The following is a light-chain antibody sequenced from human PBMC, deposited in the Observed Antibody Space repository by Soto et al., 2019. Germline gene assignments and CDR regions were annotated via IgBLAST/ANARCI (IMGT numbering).Light chain of an antibody. CDR3: QQYNDYPWT. CDR1: QNINNW. J-gene: IGKJ1*01. CDR2: AAS. V-gene: IGKV1-12*01. Sequence: DIQMTQSPSSVSASVGDRFSITCRTSQNINNWLAWYQQKPGKAPKLLIYAASSLHSGVPSRFSGSGSGTEFTLTISSLQPDDFATYYCQQYNDYPWTFGQGTKVDIK.